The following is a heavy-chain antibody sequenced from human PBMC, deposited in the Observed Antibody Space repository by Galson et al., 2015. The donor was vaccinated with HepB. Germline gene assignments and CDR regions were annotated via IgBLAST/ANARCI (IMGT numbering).Heavy chain of an antibody. CDR1: GFTLGSHG. J-gene: IGHJ4*02. V-gene: IGHV3-33*01. CDR2: IWHSGRNK. Sequence: SLRLSCAASGFTLGSHGMHWVRQAPGKGLEWVAVIWHSGRNKYYADSVKGRFSISRDNTKNTVYLQMNSLRAEDTAVYYCARIVDGYDDYWGQGTLVTVSS. D-gene: IGHD5-24*01. CDR3: ARIVDGYDDY.